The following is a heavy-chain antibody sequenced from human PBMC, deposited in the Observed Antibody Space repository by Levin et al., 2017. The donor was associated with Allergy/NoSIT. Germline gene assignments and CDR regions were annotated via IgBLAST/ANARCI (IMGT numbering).Heavy chain of an antibody. V-gene: IGHV1-18*01. CDR1: GYTFTNYG. CDR2: ISAYNGNT. CDR3: ARAYSGGWFDY. D-gene: IGHD6-19*01. J-gene: IGHJ4*02. Sequence: ASVKVSCKASGYTFTNYGISWVRQAPGEGLEWMGWISAYNGNTNYAQKLQGRVTMTTDTSTSTAYMELRSLRSDDTAVYYCARAYSGGWFDYWGQGTLVTVSS.